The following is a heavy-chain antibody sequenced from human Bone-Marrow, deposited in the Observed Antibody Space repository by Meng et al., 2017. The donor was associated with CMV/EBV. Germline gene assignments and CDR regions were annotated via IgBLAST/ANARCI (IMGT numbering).Heavy chain of an antibody. J-gene: IGHJ6*01. CDR3: ARGKENVLRFLEWTPGSYYYGMDV. Sequence: ASVKVSCKASGYTFTGYYMHWVRQAPGQGLEWMGWISAYNGNTNYAQKLQGRVTMTTDTSTSTAYMELRSLRSDDTAVYYCARGKENVLRFLEWTPGSYYYGMDVWGQGTTVTVSS. CDR2: ISAYNGNT. CDR1: GYTFTGYY. V-gene: IGHV1-18*04. D-gene: IGHD3-3*01.